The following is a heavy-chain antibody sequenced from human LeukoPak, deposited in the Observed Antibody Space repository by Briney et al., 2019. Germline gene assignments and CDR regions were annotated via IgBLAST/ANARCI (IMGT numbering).Heavy chain of an antibody. Sequence: GGSLRLSCAASGFTFSSYGMPWVRQAPGKGLEWVAVISYDGSNKYYADSVKGRFTISRDNSKNTLYLQMNSLRAEDTAVYYCAKGGAFQYNWFDPWGQGTLVTVSS. CDR2: ISYDGSNK. J-gene: IGHJ5*02. D-gene: IGHD2/OR15-2a*01. V-gene: IGHV3-30*18. CDR1: GFTFSSYG. CDR3: AKGGAFQYNWFDP.